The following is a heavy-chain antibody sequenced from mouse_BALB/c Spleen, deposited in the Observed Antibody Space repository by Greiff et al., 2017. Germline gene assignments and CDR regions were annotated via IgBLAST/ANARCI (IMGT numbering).Heavy chain of an antibody. Sequence: VKLMESGPGLVAPSQSLSITCTVSGFSLTSYDISWIRQPPGKGLEWLGVIWTGGGTNYNSAFMSRLSISKDNSKSQVFLKMNSLQTDDTAIYYCVRGGGYDYYAMDYWGQGTSVTVSS. V-gene: IGHV2-9-2*01. CDR3: VRGGGYDYYAMDY. CDR2: IWTGGGT. CDR1: GFSLTSYD. J-gene: IGHJ4*01. D-gene: IGHD2-2*01.